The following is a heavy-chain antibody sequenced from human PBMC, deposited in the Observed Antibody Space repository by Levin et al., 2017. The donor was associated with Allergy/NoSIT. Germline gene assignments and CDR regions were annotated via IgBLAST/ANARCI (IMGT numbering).Heavy chain of an antibody. V-gene: IGHV3-48*01. CDR1: GFSFSTYS. CDR3: AREGTVTCDL. CDR2: ISSTIITK. J-gene: IGHJ5*02. D-gene: IGHD4-17*01. Sequence: GGSLRLSCAASGFSFSTYSMNWVRQVPGKGLEWVSYISSTIITKYYADSVKGRFTISRDNAKNSLYLQMNSLRGDDTAVYYCAREGTVTCDLWGQGTLVTVSS.